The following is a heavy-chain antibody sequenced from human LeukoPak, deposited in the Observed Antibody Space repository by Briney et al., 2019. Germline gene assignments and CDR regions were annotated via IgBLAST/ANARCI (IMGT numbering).Heavy chain of an antibody. V-gene: IGHV4-34*01. D-gene: IGHD6-19*01. Sequence: PSETLSLTCAAYGGSFSGYYWSWIRQPPGKGLEWIGEINHSGSTNYNPSLKSRVTISVDTSKNQFSLKLSSVTAADTAVYYCARGSSKVAGRTFLDYWGQGTLVTVSS. CDR3: ARGSSKVAGRTFLDY. J-gene: IGHJ4*02. CDR1: GGSFSGYY. CDR2: INHSGST.